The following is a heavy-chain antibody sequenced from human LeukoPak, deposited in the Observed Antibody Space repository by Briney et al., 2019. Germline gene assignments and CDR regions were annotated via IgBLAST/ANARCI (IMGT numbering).Heavy chain of an antibody. CDR1: GFTFSPYT. Sequence: PGGSLRLSCAASGFTFSPYTMHWFRQPPGKGLEWISYINTGSTTIYYADSVKGRFTISRDNAKNSLALQLNSLRAEDTAVYYCARDSSVCAFDVWGQGTMVTVSS. D-gene: IGHD6-6*01. J-gene: IGHJ3*01. CDR3: ARDSSVCAFDV. CDR2: INTGSTTI. V-gene: IGHV3-48*01.